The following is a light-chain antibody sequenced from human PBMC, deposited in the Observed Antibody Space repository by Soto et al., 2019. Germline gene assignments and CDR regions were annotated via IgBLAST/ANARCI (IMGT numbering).Light chain of an antibody. CDR3: MQGTHWPRT. J-gene: IGKJ2*02. CDR2: KVS. CDR1: QSLVYSDGNAY. Sequence: DVVMTQSPLSLPVTLGQPASISCRSRQSLVYSDGNAYLNWFQQRPGQSPRRLIYKVSNRDSGVPDRFSGSGSGTDFTLKISRVEAEDAGVYHCMQGTHWPRTFGQGTKLEIK. V-gene: IGKV2-30*01.